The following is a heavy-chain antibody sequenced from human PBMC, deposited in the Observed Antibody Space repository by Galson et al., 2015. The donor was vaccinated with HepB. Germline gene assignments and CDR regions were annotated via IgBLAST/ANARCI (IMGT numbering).Heavy chain of an antibody. Sequence: ETLSLTCVVSGGSISSNDWWTWIRQPPGKGLEWIGQIYHSGSTTYNPSLKSRVTMSVDKSKNQFSLKPNSVTAADTAVYYCARKTFQGLIYNWFDLWGQGTLVTVSS. CDR1: GGSISSNDW. D-gene: IGHD3-16*01. J-gene: IGHJ5*02. V-gene: IGHV4-4*02. CDR2: IYHSGST. CDR3: ARKTFQGLIYNWFDL.